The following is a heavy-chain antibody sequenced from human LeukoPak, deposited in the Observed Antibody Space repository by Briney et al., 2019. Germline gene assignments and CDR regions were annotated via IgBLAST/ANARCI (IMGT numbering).Heavy chain of an antibody. CDR3: AXXXXXXMXRGLYYFDY. V-gene: IGHV3-53*01. D-gene: IGHD3-10*01. J-gene: IGHJ4*02. CDR2: IYSGGST. CDR1: GFTVSTYY. Sequence: PGGSLRLSCAASGFTVSTYYMSWVRQAPGKGLEWVSIIYSGGSTYYADSVKGRFTISRDNSQNTLYLQMNSLRTEDTAVYYCAXXXXXXMXRGLYYFDYWGQGTLVTVSS.